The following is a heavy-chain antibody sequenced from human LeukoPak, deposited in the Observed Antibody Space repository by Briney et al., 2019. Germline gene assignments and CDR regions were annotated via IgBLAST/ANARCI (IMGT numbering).Heavy chain of an antibody. J-gene: IGHJ6*03. D-gene: IGHD3-22*01. Sequence: PSETLSLTCTVSGGSISSYYWSWIRRPAGKGLEWIGRIYTSGSTNYNPSLKSRVTISVDKSKNQFSLKLSSVTAADTAVYYCAREFGAYYYDSSAPEGYYYYYMDVWGKGTTVTVSS. CDR2: IYTSGST. V-gene: IGHV4-4*07. CDR3: AREFGAYYYDSSAPEGYYYYYMDV. CDR1: GGSISSYY.